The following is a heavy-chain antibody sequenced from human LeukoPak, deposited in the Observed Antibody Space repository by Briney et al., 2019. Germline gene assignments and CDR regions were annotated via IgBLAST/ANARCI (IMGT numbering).Heavy chain of an antibody. Sequence: ASVKVSCKASGYTFTSYDINWVRQATGQGLEWMGWMNPNSGNTGYAQKFQGRVTITRNTSISTAYMELSSLRSEDTAVYYCARGREEVLLWFGMNGDNAFDIWGQGTMVTVSS. J-gene: IGHJ3*02. D-gene: IGHD3-10*01. V-gene: IGHV1-8*03. CDR2: MNPNSGNT. CDR3: ARGREEVLLWFGMNGDNAFDI. CDR1: GYTFTSYD.